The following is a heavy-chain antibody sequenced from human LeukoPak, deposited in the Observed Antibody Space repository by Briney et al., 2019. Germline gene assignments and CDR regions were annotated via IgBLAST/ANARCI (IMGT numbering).Heavy chain of an antibody. Sequence: GGSLRLSCAASGFTFSNAWMSWVRQAPGKGLEWVGRIKSKTDGGTTDCAAPVKGRFTISRDDSKNTLYLQMNSLKTEDTAVYYCTTVDCSGGSCYEGDYWGQGTLVTVSS. D-gene: IGHD2-15*01. CDR1: GFTFSNAW. CDR2: IKSKTDGGTT. J-gene: IGHJ4*02. CDR3: TTVDCSGGSCYEGDY. V-gene: IGHV3-15*01.